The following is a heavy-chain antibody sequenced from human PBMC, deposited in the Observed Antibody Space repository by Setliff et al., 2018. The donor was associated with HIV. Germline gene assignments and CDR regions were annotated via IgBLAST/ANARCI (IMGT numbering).Heavy chain of an antibody. CDR2: IIPIFGKV. J-gene: IGHJ6*04. V-gene: IGHV1-69*01. CDR3: ARSDSGWPHYQYHHTDV. Sequence: QAPGQGLEWTGGIIPIFGKVEYAQRFQDRGKITADESTSTAYMEMSSLTSEDTAIYYCARSDSGWPHYQYHHTDVWGKGTTVTVSS. D-gene: IGHD6-19*01.